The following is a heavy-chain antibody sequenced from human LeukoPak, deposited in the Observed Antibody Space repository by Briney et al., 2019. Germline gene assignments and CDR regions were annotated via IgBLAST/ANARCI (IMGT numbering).Heavy chain of an antibody. V-gene: IGHV3-15*01. CDR1: GFTFSDYY. D-gene: IGHD3-22*01. J-gene: IGHJ6*02. CDR2: IKSRTDGGTT. Sequence: HGGSLRLSCGASGFTFSDYYMSWIRQAPGKGLEWVGRIKSRTDGGTTDYAAPVKGRFTISRDDSKSMLYLQMNSLKNEDTAVYFCTLFYYDSSGYYEAIGYSYGKDVWGQGTTVTVSS. CDR3: TLFYYDSSGYYEAIGYSYGKDV.